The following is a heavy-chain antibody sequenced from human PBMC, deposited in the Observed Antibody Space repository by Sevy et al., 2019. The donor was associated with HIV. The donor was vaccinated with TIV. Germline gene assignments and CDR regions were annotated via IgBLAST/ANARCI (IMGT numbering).Heavy chain of an antibody. V-gene: IGHV4-4*07. CDR2: IYTSGST. D-gene: IGHD4-17*01. J-gene: IGHJ4*02. Sequence: SETLSLTRTVSGGSISSYYWSWIRQPAGKGLEWIGRIYTSGSTNYNPSLKSRVTMSVDTSKNQFSLKLSSVTAADTAVYYCARDGYGGNSHYFDYWGQGTLVTVSS. CDR1: GGSISSYY. CDR3: ARDGYGGNSHYFDY.